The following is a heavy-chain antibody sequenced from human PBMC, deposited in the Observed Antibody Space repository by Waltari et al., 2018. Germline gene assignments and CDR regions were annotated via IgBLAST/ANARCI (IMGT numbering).Heavy chain of an antibody. D-gene: IGHD3-22*01. CDR3: AIDTSGYYGN. V-gene: IGHV3-74*03. Sequence: EVQLVESGGGLVQPGGSLRLSCVGSGFAFSRYWMYWVRQAPGKGLGWVSYIDTEGSRTTYADSVKGRFTIFRDNTKNTLYLQMDSLRAEDTAVYYCAIDTSGYYGNWGQGTLVTVSS. CDR2: IDTEGSRT. J-gene: IGHJ4*02. CDR1: GFAFSRYW.